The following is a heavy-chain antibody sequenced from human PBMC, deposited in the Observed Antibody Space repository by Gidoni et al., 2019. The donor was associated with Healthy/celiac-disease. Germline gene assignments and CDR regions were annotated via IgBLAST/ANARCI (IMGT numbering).Heavy chain of an antibody. V-gene: IGHV3-33*01. CDR1: GFTFSSYG. CDR2: IWYDGSNK. J-gene: IGHJ6*02. D-gene: IGHD3-10*01. Sequence: QVQLVESGGGVVQPGRSLRLSCAASGFTFSSYGMHWVRQAPGKGLERVAVIWYDGSNKYYADSVKGLFTISRDNSKNTLYLQMNSLRAEDTAVYYCARDDGLLWFGDGMDVWGQGTTVTVSS. CDR3: ARDDGLLWFGDGMDV.